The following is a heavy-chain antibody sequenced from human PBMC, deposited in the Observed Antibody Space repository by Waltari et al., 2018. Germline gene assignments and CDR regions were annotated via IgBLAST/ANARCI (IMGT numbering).Heavy chain of an antibody. D-gene: IGHD3-16*02. V-gene: IGHV1-18*01. Sequence: QVQLVQSGAEVKKPGASVKVSCKASGYTFTSYGISWVRQAPGQGLEWMGWISAYNGNTNYAQKLQGRVTMTTDTSTSTAYMELRSLRSDDTAVYYCARDGLGHYDYVWGSYRPLDYWGQGTLVTVSS. J-gene: IGHJ4*02. CDR2: ISAYNGNT. CDR3: ARDGLGHYDYVWGSYRPLDY. CDR1: GYTFTSYG.